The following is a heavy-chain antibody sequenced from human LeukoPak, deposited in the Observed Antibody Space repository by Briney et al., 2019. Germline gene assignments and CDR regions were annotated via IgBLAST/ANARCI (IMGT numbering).Heavy chain of an antibody. Sequence: GGSLRLSCAASGSTFSSYWMSWVRQAPGKRLEWVVNIKQDGSEKYYVDSVKGRFTISRDNAKNSLYLQMNSLRAEDTAVYYCARFVRQVVVAASWFDPWGQGTLVTVSS. D-gene: IGHD2-15*01. J-gene: IGHJ5*02. V-gene: IGHV3-7*01. CDR2: IKQDGSEK. CDR3: ARFVRQVVVAASWFDP. CDR1: GSTFSSYW.